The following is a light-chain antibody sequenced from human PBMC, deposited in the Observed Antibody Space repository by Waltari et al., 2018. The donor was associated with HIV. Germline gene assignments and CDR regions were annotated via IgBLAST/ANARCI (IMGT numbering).Light chain of an antibody. V-gene: IGLV1-44*01. Sequence: QSVLTQPPSASGTPGQRVTISCSGSYSNIGTDVVNWYQQLPGTAPKLLIYSNNHRPAGVPARFSGSKSGTLASLAISVLQSEDEAAYYCAAWDDSLNALLFGGGTKLTVL. CDR2: SNN. CDR3: AAWDDSLNALL. J-gene: IGLJ2*01. CDR1: YSNIGTDV.